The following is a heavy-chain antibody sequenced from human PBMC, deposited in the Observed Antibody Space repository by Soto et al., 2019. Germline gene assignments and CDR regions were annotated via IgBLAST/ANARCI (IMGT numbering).Heavy chain of an antibody. CDR3: AKVAYDFWSGYSN. CDR2: ISYDGSNK. D-gene: IGHD3-3*01. Sequence: QVQLVESGGGVVQPGRSLRLSCAASGFTFSSYGMHWVRQAPGKGLEWVAVISYDGSNKYYADSVKGRFTISRDNSKNTLYVQMNSLRAEDTAVYYCAKVAYDFWSGYSNLGPGTLVTVSS. J-gene: IGHJ4*02. V-gene: IGHV3-30*18. CDR1: GFTFSSYG.